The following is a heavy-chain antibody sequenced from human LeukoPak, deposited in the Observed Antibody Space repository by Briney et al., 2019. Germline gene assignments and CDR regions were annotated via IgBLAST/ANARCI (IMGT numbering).Heavy chain of an antibody. CDR1: GFTFSSYW. D-gene: IGHD1-26*01. CDR3: ARDRPSGSYDY. CDR2: IKEDGSQK. Sequence: GGSLRLSCAASGFTFSSYWMSWVRQAPGKGLELVANIKEDGSQKNYVDSVKGRFTISRDNAKKSLYLQMISLRAEDTAVYFCARDRPSGSYDYWGQGAQVTVSS. J-gene: IGHJ4*02. V-gene: IGHV3-7*01.